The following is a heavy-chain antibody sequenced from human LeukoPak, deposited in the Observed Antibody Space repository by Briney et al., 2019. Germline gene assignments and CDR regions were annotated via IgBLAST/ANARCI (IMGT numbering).Heavy chain of an antibody. V-gene: IGHV1-18*01. CDR3: ARTAKDMVRGVISWFDP. Sequence: ASVKVSCKASGYTFTSYGISWVRQAPGQGLEWMGWISAYNGNTNYAQKFQDRVTMTTDTSTTTAYMELRSLRSDDTAVYYCARTAKDMVRGVISWFDPWGQGTLVTVSS. CDR1: GYTFTSYG. CDR2: ISAYNGNT. J-gene: IGHJ5*02. D-gene: IGHD3-10*01.